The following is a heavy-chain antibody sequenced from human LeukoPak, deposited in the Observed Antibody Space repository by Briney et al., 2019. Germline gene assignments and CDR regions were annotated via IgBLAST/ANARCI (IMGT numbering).Heavy chain of an antibody. CDR3: ARDLRVVITGSFDS. J-gene: IGHJ4*02. CDR1: GFSFDDYG. CDR2: INWNGDST. D-gene: IGHD3-22*01. V-gene: IGHV3-20*04. Sequence: GGSLRLSCAASGFSFDDYGLTWVRQAPGKRPEWVSGINWNGDSTDYADSVKGRFTISRDNAKNSLYLQMNSLRAEDTALYYCARDLRVVITGSFDSWGQGTLVTVSS.